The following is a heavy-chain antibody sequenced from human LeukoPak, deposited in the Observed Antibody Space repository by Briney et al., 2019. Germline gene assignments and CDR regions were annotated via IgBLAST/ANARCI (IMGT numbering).Heavy chain of an antibody. CDR2: MSPKSGNT. J-gene: IGHJ4*02. Sequence: ASVKVSCKASGYTFVSYDINWVRQATGQGPEWMGWMSPKSGNTGYAQKFQGRVTMTRDTSINTAYMELSGLISEDTAVYYCTRGPPNWGYGFWGQGTLVTVSS. CDR3: TRGPPNWGYGF. V-gene: IGHV1-8*01. D-gene: IGHD7-27*01. CDR1: GYTFVSYD.